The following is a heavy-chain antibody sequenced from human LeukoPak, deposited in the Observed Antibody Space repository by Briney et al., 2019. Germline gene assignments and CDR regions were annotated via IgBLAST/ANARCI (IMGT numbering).Heavy chain of an antibody. CDR3: ARVGYCSSTSCYQRAFDI. V-gene: IGHV4-4*02. CDR2: IYHSGST. J-gene: IGHJ3*02. Sequence: SGTLSLTCAVSGGSISSSNWWSGVRPPPGKGLEWIGEIYHSGSTNYNPSLKSRVTISVDKSKNQFSLKLSSVTAADTAVYYCARVGYCSSTSCYQRAFDIWGQGTMVTVSS. CDR1: GGSISSSNW. D-gene: IGHD2-2*03.